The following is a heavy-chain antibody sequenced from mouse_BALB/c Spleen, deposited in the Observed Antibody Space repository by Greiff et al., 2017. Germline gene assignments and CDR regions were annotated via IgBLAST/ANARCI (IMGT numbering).Heavy chain of an antibody. Sequence: EVQLVESGGGLVQPGGSRKLSCAASGFTFSDYGMAWVRQAPGKGPEWVAFISNLAYSIYYADTVTGRFTISRENAKNTLYLEMSSLRSEDTAMYYCARSYDVGAMDYWGQGTSVTVSS. V-gene: IGHV5-15*02. CDR2: ISNLAYSI. D-gene: IGHD2-12*01. CDR3: ARSYDVGAMDY. J-gene: IGHJ4*01. CDR1: GFTFSDYG.